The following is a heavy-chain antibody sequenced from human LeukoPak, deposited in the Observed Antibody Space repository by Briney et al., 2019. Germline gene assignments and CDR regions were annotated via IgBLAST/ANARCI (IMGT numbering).Heavy chain of an antibody. CDR1: GFTFDDYG. CDR2: ISYDGSNK. V-gene: IGHV3-30*03. Sequence: GGSLRLSCAASGFTFDDYGMSWVRQAPGKGLEWVAVISYDGSNKYYADSVKGRFTISRDNSKNTLYLQMNSLRAEDTAVYYCASLPLRDSNDAFDIWGQGTMVTVSS. D-gene: IGHD2-21*01. CDR3: ASLPLRDSNDAFDI. J-gene: IGHJ3*02.